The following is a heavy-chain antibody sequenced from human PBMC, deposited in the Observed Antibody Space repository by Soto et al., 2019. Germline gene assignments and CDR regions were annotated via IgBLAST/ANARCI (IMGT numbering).Heavy chain of an antibody. J-gene: IGHJ4*02. Sequence: EVQLVESGGGLVPPGGSVRLSCAASGFIFKMYWMHWVRQSPGKGLVWISRIYNDGTYSDYADSVRGRFTISRDNVNDSLYRTMNNLRSEDSGLYYCTRGPRPISTGTVAYWGQGTQVTVSS. CDR1: GFIFKMYW. CDR3: TRGPRPISTGTVAY. D-gene: IGHD3-9*01. CDR2: IYNDGTYS. V-gene: IGHV3-74*01.